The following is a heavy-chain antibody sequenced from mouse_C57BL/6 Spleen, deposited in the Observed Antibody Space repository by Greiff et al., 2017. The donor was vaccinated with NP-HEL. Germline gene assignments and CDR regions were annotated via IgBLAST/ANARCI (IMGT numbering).Heavy chain of an antibody. Sequence: VQRVESGAELARPGASVKLSCKASGYTFTSYGISWVKQRTGQGLEWIGEIYPRSGNTYYNEKFKGKATLTADKSSSTAYMELRSLTSEDSAVYFCARATTVVATDYWGQGTTLTVSS. J-gene: IGHJ2*01. CDR1: GYTFTSYG. CDR3: ARATTVVATDY. CDR2: IYPRSGNT. D-gene: IGHD1-1*01. V-gene: IGHV1-81*01.